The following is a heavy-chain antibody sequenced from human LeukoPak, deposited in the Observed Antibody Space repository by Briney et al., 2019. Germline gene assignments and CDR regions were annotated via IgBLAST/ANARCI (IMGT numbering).Heavy chain of an antibody. J-gene: IGHJ4*02. V-gene: IGHV3-21*01. CDR3: ARDGLGSYDF. Sequence: AGGSLRLSCAASGFDFSDYTTNWVRQAPGKGLEWVSSISSNGRYIYYADSVKGRLTISRDNAKNSVYLQMNSLRAEDTAVYYCARDGLGSYDFWGQGTLVTVSS. D-gene: IGHD3-10*01. CDR1: GFDFSDYT. CDR2: ISSNGRYI.